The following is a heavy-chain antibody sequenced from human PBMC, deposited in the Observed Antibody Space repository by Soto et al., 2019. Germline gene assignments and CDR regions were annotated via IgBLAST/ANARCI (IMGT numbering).Heavy chain of an antibody. D-gene: IGHD3-22*01. CDR1: GYTFTSYW. CDR2: IYPADSDT. Sequence: GESLKISYKASGYTFTSYWIAWVRQMPGKGLEWMGVIYPADSDTRYSPSIQGQVTISADKSISTAYLEWSSLKASDTAMYYCARHLIVTSGLLDEWGQGNLVT. CDR3: ARHLIVTSGLLDE. J-gene: IGHJ4*02. V-gene: IGHV5-51*01.